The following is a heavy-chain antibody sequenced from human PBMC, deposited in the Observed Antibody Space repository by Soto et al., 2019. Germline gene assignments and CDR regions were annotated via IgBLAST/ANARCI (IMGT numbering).Heavy chain of an antibody. J-gene: IGHJ5*02. CDR2: IYHSGST. Sequence: SETLSLTCAVSGGSISSGGYSWSWIRQPPGKGLEWIGYIYHSGSTYYNSSLKSRVTISVDRSKNQFSLKLSSVTAADTAVYYCARGRGYSYGLEPWGKGTLVTVAS. D-gene: IGHD5-12*01. V-gene: IGHV4-30-2*01. CDR3: ARGRGYSYGLEP. CDR1: GGSISSGGYS.